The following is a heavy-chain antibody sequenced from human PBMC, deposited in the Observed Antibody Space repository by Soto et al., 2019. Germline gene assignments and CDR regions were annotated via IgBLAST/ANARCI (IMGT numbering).Heavy chain of an antibody. V-gene: IGHV2-5*01. Sequence: SGPTRVNPTQTLTLTCTFSGFSLTTSGVGVGWIRQPPGKALEWLALIYWNDDKRYSPSLKSRLTITKGTSKNQVVLTMTNVDPVETAKFYWPHRLGWLANFDYGGQETLVPVSS. CDR2: IYWNDDK. CDR1: GFSLTTSGVG. J-gene: IGHJ4*02. CDR3: PHRLGWLANFDY. D-gene: IGHD6-19*01.